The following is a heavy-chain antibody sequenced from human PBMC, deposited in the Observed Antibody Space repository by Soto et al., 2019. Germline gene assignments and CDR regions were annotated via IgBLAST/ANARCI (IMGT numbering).Heavy chain of an antibody. CDR1: GYTFTSYY. Sequence: ASVKVSCKASGYTFTSYYMHWVRQAPGQGLEWMGIINPSGASTSYAQKLQGRVTMARDTSTNTAYLELRSLRSDDTAVYFCATDGPSNSGNLYAFDIWGQGTMVTVSS. D-gene: IGHD5-12*01. CDR3: ATDGPSNSGNLYAFDI. V-gene: IGHV1-46*01. J-gene: IGHJ3*02. CDR2: INPSGAST.